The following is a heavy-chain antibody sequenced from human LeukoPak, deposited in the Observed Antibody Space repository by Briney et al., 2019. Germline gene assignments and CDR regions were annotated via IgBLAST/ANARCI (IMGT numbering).Heavy chain of an antibody. CDR1: GFTFDDYA. Sequence: GGSLRLSCAASGFTFDDYAMHWVRQAPGMGLEWVSGISWNSGYKGYADSVKGRFTISRDNAKNSLYLQMNSLRAEDTALYYCAKDYFYDFWSGYLDYWGQGTLVTVSS. CDR2: ISWNSGYK. J-gene: IGHJ4*02. CDR3: AKDYFYDFWSGYLDY. D-gene: IGHD3-3*01. V-gene: IGHV3-9*01.